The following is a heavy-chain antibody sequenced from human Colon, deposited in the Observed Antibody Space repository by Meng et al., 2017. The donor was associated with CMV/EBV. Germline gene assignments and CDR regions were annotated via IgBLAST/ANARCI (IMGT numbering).Heavy chain of an antibody. CDR3: ARVYEYSSSWGSDY. D-gene: IGHD6-6*01. J-gene: IGHJ4*02. CDR2: ISADKRYT. Sequence: QVQLVESGAGVKKPGASVQVSAKTSGYVFDLYGISWVRQAPGQGLEWMGWISADKRYTSYAQNLQGRVTMTTDASTSTAYMELRGLRSNDTAVYYCARVYEYSSSWGSDYWGQGTLVTVSS. CDR1: GYVFDLYG. V-gene: IGHV1-18*01.